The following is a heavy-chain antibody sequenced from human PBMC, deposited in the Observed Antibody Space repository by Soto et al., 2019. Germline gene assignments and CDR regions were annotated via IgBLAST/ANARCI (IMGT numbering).Heavy chain of an antibody. Sequence: QITLKESGPTLVKPTQTLTLTCTFSGFSLTTRGVGVGWIRQPPGKPLEWLALIYWDDDEGYSPSLKSRLTITMDPSKNQVVLTMINMDPVETATYYCAHRPRGYSYHFDYWGQGTLVTVSS. J-gene: IGHJ4*02. CDR1: GFSLTTRGVG. V-gene: IGHV2-5*02. D-gene: IGHD5-18*01. CDR3: AHRPRGYSYHFDY. CDR2: IYWDDDE.